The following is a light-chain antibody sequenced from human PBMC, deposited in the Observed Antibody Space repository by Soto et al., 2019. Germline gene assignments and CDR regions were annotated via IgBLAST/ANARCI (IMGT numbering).Light chain of an antibody. CDR3: QQYAYSPRT. J-gene: IGKJ1*01. V-gene: IGKV3-20*01. Sequence: EIVFTQSPGTLSLSPGERATLSCRPSQSVSNNWLAWYQQKPGQAPRLLIYGVSTRAPGIPDRFSGSASETDFTLTISRLEPEDFAVYYCQQYAYSPRTFGQGTKVDIK. CDR2: GVS. CDR1: QSVSNNW.